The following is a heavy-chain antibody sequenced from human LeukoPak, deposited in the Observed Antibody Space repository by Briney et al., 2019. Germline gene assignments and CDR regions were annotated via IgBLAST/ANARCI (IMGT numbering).Heavy chain of an antibody. D-gene: IGHD2-15*01. Sequence: SGGSLRLSCAASGFTFSSYSMNWVRQAPGKGLEWVSSISSSSSYIYYADSVKGRFTISRDNAKNSLYLQMNSLRAEDAAVYYCARGSGGNCYGAWGQGPLVSVSS. CDR1: GFTFSSYS. CDR3: ARGSGGNCYGA. CDR2: ISSSSSYI. J-gene: IGHJ5*02. V-gene: IGHV3-21*01.